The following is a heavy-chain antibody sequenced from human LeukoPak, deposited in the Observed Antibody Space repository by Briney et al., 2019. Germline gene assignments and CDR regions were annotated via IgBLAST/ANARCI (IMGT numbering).Heavy chain of an antibody. CDR2: IYYSGST. V-gene: IGHV4-59*01. J-gene: IGHJ4*02. Sequence: PSETLSLTCTVSGGSISSYYWSWIRQPPGKGLEWIGYIYYSGSTNYNPSLKSRVTISVDTSKNQFSLKLSSVTAADTAVYYCVRGIRAQAAGGLSFQYYFDYWGQGTLVTVSS. D-gene: IGHD3-16*02. CDR1: GGSISSYY. CDR3: VRGIRAQAAGGLSFQYYFDY.